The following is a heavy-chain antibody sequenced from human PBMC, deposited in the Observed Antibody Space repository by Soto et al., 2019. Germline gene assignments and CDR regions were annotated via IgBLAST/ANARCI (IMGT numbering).Heavy chain of an antibody. Sequence: SETLSLTCTVSGGSISPYYWSWIRQPPGKGLEWIGYIYYTGSTKYNPSLKSRVTISVDTSKNQFSLKLSSVTAADTAVYYCARQVPAAIRLGWFDPWGQGTLVTVSS. V-gene: IGHV4-59*08. CDR3: ARQVPAAIRLGWFDP. CDR2: IYYTGST. CDR1: GGSISPYY. D-gene: IGHD2-2*02. J-gene: IGHJ5*02.